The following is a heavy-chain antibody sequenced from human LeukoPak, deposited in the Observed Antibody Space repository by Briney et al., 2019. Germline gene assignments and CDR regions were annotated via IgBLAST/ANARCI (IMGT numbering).Heavy chain of an antibody. CDR2: IRYDGSNK. V-gene: IGHV3-30*02. CDR1: GFTFSSYG. CDR3: AKVLRAYGGNSVGYFDY. J-gene: IGHJ4*02. D-gene: IGHD4-23*01. Sequence: GGSLRLSCAASGFTFSSYGMHWVRQAPGKGLEWVAFIRYDGSNKYYADSVKGRFTISRDNSKNTLYLQMNSLRAEDTAVYYCAKVLRAYGGNSVGYFDYWAREPWSPSPQ.